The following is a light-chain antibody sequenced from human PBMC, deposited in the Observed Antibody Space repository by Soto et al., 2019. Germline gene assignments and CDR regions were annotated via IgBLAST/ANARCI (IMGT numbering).Light chain of an antibody. CDR3: HQYHNFPRT. CDR2: KAS. J-gene: IGKJ1*01. Sequence: IHLTQSPSTLCASLGDRVTLTCPASQSINGWLAWYQQKPGQARNLLIYKASTLESGVPSRFSGSGSGTEFTLTVSSLQTDDFATYYCHQYHNFPRTFGKWTKVDIK. V-gene: IGKV1-5*03. CDR1: QSINGW.